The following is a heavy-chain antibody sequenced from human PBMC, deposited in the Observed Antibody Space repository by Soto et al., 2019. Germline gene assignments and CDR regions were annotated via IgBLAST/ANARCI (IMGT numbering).Heavy chain of an antibody. CDR2: IYYSGST. D-gene: IGHD3-10*01. CDR3: ARQSLFFYYDSGSAWFDP. Sequence: SETLSLTCTVAGGSIISYYWSWIRQPPGKGLEWIGYIYYSGSTYYTPSLKSRLTISVDTSKNQFSLKLSSVTAADTAVYFCARQSLFFYYDSGSAWFDPWGQGTLVTVSS. J-gene: IGHJ5*02. V-gene: IGHV4-59*04. CDR1: GGSIISYY.